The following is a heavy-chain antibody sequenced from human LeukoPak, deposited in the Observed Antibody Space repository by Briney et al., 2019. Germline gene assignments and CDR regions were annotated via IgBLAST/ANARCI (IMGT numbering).Heavy chain of an antibody. D-gene: IGHD2-15*01. CDR2: IIPIFGTA. Sequence: SVKVSCKASGGTFSSYAISWVRQAPGQGLEWMGGIIPIFGTANYAQKFQGRVTMTRDTSTSTVYMELSSLRSEDTAVYYCARAPEALYCSGGSCYSAFDAFDIWGQGTMVTVSS. V-gene: IGHV1-69*05. CDR3: ARAPEALYCSGGSCYSAFDAFDI. J-gene: IGHJ3*02. CDR1: GGTFSSYA.